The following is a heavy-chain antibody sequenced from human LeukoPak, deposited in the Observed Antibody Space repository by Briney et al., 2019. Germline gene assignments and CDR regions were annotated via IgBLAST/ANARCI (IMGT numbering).Heavy chain of an antibody. CDR2: ISSSGSTI. V-gene: IGHV3-11*01. CDR3: ARDIVVVPAAGRDYYYYYGMAV. D-gene: IGHD2-2*01. Sequence: GGSLRLSCAASGFTFSDYYMSWIRQAPGKGLEWVSYISSSGSTIYYADSVKGRFTISRDNAKNSLYLQMNSLRAEDTAVYYCARDIVVVPAAGRDYYYYYGMAVWGQGTTVTVSS. J-gene: IGHJ6*02. CDR1: GFTFSDYY.